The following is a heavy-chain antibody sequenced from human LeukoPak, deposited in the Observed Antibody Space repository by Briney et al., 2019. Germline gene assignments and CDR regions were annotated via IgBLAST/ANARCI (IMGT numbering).Heavy chain of an antibody. CDR2: ISSSGSTI. D-gene: IGHD3-22*01. Sequence: GGSLRLSCAASGFTFSTYSMNWVRQAPGKGLEWVSYISSSGSTIYYADSVKGRFTISRDNAKNSLYLQMNSLRAEDTAVYYCARESGEDYYDSSGYYLFSNWGQGTLVTVSS. CDR1: GFTFSTYS. J-gene: IGHJ4*02. V-gene: IGHV3-48*04. CDR3: ARESGEDYYDSSGYYLFSN.